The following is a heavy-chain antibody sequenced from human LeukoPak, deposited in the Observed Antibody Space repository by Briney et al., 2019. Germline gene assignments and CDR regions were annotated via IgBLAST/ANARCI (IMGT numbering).Heavy chain of an antibody. V-gene: IGHV4-34*01. J-gene: IGHJ5*02. Sequence: SETLSLTCAVYGGSFSGYYWSWIRQPPGKGLEWLGEINHSGSTNYNPSLKSRVTISADTSKKQVSLKLTSVTAADTAIYSCARGDGYNRAFDPWGQGILVTVST. D-gene: IGHD5-24*01. CDR1: GGSFSGYY. CDR3: ARGDGYNRAFDP. CDR2: INHSGST.